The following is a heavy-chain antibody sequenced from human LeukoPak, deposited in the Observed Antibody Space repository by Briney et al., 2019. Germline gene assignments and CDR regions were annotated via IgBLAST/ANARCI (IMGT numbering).Heavy chain of an antibody. J-gene: IGHJ4*02. CDR1: GCTFSSYG. CDR2: ISGSGGST. CDR3: AKVVREMAM. V-gene: IGHV3-23*01. D-gene: IGHD5-24*01. Sequence: AGTLRLSCAASGCTFSSYGMSWVRQAPGKGLEWVSDISGSGGSTYYAYSVKGRFTTSRANSKNSLYLQMNMMTDEDTAEYYCAKVVREMAMWGEGPLVTV.